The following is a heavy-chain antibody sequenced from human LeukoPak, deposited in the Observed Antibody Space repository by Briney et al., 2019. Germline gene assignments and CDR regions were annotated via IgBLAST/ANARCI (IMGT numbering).Heavy chain of an antibody. CDR1: GGSISSYY. Sequence: SETLSLTCTVSGGSISSYYWSWIRQPAGKGLEWIGRICTTGSTNYNPSLKSRVTMSSDTSKNQLSLKLTSVTAADTAVYYCARGAGDDLDYWGQGTLVSVSS. CDR3: ARGAGDDLDY. CDR2: ICTTGST. J-gene: IGHJ4*02. D-gene: IGHD7-27*01. V-gene: IGHV4-4*07.